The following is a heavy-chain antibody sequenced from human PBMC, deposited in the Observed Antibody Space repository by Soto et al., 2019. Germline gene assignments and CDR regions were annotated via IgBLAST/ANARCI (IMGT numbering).Heavy chain of an antibody. CDR3: ARSDRVAPGAFDI. J-gene: IGHJ3*02. Sequence: QVQLVESGGGVVQPGRSLRLSCAASGFTFSSYGMHWVRQAPGKGLEWVAVIWYDGSNKYYADSVKGRFTISRDNSKNTLYLQMNSLRAKDTAVYYCARSDRVAPGAFDIWGQGTMVTVSS. D-gene: IGHD5-12*01. CDR1: GFTFSSYG. CDR2: IWYDGSNK. V-gene: IGHV3-33*01.